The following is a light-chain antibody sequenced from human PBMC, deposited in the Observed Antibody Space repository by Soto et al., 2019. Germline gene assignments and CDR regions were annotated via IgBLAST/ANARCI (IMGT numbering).Light chain of an antibody. CDR3: QQSYSTLFS. Sequence: DIQMTQSPSSLSASVGDRVTITCRASQNIIRYLNWYQQKPGRAPHLLIYAASNLQSGVPSRFSGSASGTEFTLTISSLQPEDFATYYCQQSYSTLFSFGPGTKVEIK. CDR1: QNIIRY. V-gene: IGKV1-39*01. J-gene: IGKJ3*01. CDR2: AAS.